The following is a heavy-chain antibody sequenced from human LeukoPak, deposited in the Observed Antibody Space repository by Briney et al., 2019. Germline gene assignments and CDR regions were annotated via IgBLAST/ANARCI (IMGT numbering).Heavy chain of an antibody. J-gene: IGHJ4*02. CDR1: GGTFSSYA. Sequence: ASVKVSCKASGGTFSSYAISWVRQAPGQGLEWMGGIIPIFGTANYAQKFQGRVTITADESTSTAYMELSSLRSEDTAVYYCALYYYDSSGYFSPFDYWGQGILVTVSS. CDR3: ALYYYDSSGYFSPFDY. CDR2: IIPIFGTA. V-gene: IGHV1-69*13. D-gene: IGHD3-22*01.